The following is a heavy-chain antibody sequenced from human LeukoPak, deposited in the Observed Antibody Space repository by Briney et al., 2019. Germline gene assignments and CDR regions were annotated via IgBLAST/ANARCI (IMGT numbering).Heavy chain of an antibody. CDR3: AREQYISGKSLDY. CDR1: GFTFSSYS. J-gene: IGHJ4*01. Sequence: GGSLRLSCAASGFTFSSYSMNWVRQAPGKGLEWVSYISSSSSTIYYADSVKGRFTISRDNAKNSLYLQMNSLRAEDTAVYYCAREQYISGKSLDYWGQGKLVTVSS. D-gene: IGHD3-10*01. CDR2: ISSSSSTI. V-gene: IGHV3-48*01.